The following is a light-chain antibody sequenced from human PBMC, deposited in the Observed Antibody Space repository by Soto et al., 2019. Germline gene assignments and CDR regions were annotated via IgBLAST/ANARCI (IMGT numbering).Light chain of an antibody. CDR1: SSNIGSNS. J-gene: IGLJ2*01. V-gene: IGLV1-44*01. CDR2: SSN. CDR3: AAWDDSLNGVV. Sequence: QAVVTQPPSASGTPGQRVTISCSGSSSNIGSNSVNWYQQLPGTAPKLLMYSSNQRPSGVPDRFSGSKSGTSASLAISGLQSEDEADYYCAAWDDSLNGVVFGGGTKLTV.